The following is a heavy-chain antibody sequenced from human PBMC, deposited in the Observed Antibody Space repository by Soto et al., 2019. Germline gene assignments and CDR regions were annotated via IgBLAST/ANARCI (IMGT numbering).Heavy chain of an antibody. CDR3: ASSATGRFDY. D-gene: IGHD6-13*01. J-gene: IGHJ4*02. V-gene: IGHV4-59*01. CDR2: IYYNGST. CDR1: GGSINSYY. Sequence: PSETLSLTCTVSGGSINSYYWSWIRQPPGKGLEWIGYIYYNGSTNYNPSLQTRVTISVDTSKTHFSLKLSSVTATDTAVYYCASSATGRFDYWGRGTLVTVSS.